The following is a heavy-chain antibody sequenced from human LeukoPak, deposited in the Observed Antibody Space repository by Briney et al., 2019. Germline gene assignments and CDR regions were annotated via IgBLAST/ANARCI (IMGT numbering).Heavy chain of an antibody. Sequence: GGSLRLSCAASGFTFSSYRMNWVRQAPGKGLEWVSSISSSSSYIYYADSVKGRFTISRDNAKNSLYLQMNSLRAEDTAVYYCARGGGIAAATPDYWGQGTLVTVSS. J-gene: IGHJ4*02. D-gene: IGHD6-13*01. CDR2: ISSSSSYI. CDR1: GFTFSSYR. V-gene: IGHV3-21*01. CDR3: ARGGGIAAATPDY.